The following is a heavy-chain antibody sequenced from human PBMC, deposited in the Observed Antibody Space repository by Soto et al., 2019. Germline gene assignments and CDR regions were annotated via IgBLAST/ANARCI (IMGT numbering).Heavy chain of an antibody. CDR3: ARERCSGGSCEYYYGMDV. V-gene: IGHV4-59*12. CDR1: GGSISSYY. D-gene: IGHD2-15*01. Sequence: SETLSLTCTVSGGSISSYYWIWIRQPPGKGLEWIGYIYYSGSTNYNPSLKSRVTISVDTSKNQFSLKLSSVTAADTAVYYCARERCSGGSCEYYYGMDVWGQGTTVTAP. J-gene: IGHJ6*02. CDR2: IYYSGST.